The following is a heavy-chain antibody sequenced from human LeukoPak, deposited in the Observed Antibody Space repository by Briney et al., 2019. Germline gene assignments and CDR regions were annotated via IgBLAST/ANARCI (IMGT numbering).Heavy chain of an antibody. Sequence: GGSLRLSCAASGFTFSSYSMNWVRQAPGKGLEWVSSISSSSYIYYADSVKGRFTISRDNAKNSLYLQMNSLRAEDTAVYYCARCGASGSYYDAFDIWGQGTMVTVSS. V-gene: IGHV3-21*01. CDR1: GFTFSSYS. CDR3: ARCGASGSYYDAFDI. J-gene: IGHJ3*02. D-gene: IGHD1-26*01. CDR2: ISSSSYI.